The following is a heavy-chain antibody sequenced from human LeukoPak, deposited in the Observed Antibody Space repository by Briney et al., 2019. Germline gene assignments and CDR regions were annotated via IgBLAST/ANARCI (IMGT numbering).Heavy chain of an antibody. Sequence: GGSLRLSCAASGFIFDDHGMSWVRQAPGKGLEWVSGIDWNGGSTGYADSVKGRFTISRDNAKNSLYLQMHSLRAEDTALYYCARDAYDDSSESWGQGTLVTVSS. CDR1: GFIFDDHG. J-gene: IGHJ5*02. CDR3: ARDAYDDSSES. CDR2: IDWNGGST. V-gene: IGHV3-20*04. D-gene: IGHD3-3*01.